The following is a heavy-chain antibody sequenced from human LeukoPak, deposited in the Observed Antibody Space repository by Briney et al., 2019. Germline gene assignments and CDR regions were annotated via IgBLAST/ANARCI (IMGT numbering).Heavy chain of an antibody. CDR2: ISSSSTYI. CDR3: ARDEAGDLGAFDI. Sequence: PGGSLRLSCAASGFTFSSYNMNWVRQAPEKGLEWVSSISSSSTYIYYADSVKGRFTISRDNAKNSLSLQMNSLRAEDTAVYYCARDEAGDLGAFDIWGQGTMVTVSS. V-gene: IGHV3-21*01. J-gene: IGHJ3*02. CDR1: GFTFSSYN. D-gene: IGHD3-16*01.